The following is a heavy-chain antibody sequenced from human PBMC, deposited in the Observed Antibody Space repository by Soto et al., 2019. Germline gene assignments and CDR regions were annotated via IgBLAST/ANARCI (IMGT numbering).Heavy chain of an antibody. CDR1: GFTFGADW. CDR3: TRDLDTSGSAPISEY. Sequence: PGGSLRLSCAGSGFTFGADWMTWVRQAPGKGLEWVGNINRRGNDRYYVDSVKGRFTISRDNAKNSLYLQMNSLRAEDTAVYYCTRDLDTSGSAPISEYWGQGTLVTVSS. J-gene: IGHJ4*02. CDR2: INRRGNDR. V-gene: IGHV3-7*03. D-gene: IGHD3-22*01.